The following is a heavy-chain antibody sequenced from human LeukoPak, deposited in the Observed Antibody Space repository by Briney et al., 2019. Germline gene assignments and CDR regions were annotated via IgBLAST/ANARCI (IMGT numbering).Heavy chain of an antibody. CDR1: GFNFSNYD. CDR3: AKGDTS. V-gene: IGHV3-30*02. Sequence: GGSLRLSCAASGFNFSNYDMHWVRQAPGKGLEWVAFIRNDRSNKYYADSVKGRFTISRDNSKNTLYLQMNSLGAEDTAVYYCAKGDTSWGQGTLVTVSS. J-gene: IGHJ5*02. D-gene: IGHD2-21*02. CDR2: IRNDRSNK.